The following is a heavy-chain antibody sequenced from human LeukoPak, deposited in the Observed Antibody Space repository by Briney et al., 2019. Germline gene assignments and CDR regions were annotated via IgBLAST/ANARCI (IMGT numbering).Heavy chain of an antibody. Sequence: SVKVSCKASGGTFSSYGISWVRQAPGQGLEWMGGIIPISGIADYAQKFQGRVTITADESTSTAYMELSSLRSEDTAVYYCARARYCSGGSCDQEFDYWGQGTLVTVSS. D-gene: IGHD2-15*01. CDR1: GGTFSSYG. J-gene: IGHJ4*02. CDR3: ARARYCSGGSCDQEFDY. V-gene: IGHV1-69*01. CDR2: IIPISGIA.